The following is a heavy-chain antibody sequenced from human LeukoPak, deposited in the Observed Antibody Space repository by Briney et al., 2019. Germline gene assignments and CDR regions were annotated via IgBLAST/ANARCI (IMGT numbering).Heavy chain of an antibody. CDR3: ARVGDYGSGSYFDY. CDR2: IYHSGST. J-gene: IGHJ4*02. V-gene: IGHV4-38-2*02. Sequence: SETLSLTCTVSGYSISSGYYWGWIRQPPGKGLEWIGSIYHSGSTYYNPSLKSRVTISVDTSKNQFSLKLSSATAADTAVYYCARVGDYGSGSYFDYWGQGTLVTVSS. D-gene: IGHD3-10*01. CDR1: GYSISSGYY.